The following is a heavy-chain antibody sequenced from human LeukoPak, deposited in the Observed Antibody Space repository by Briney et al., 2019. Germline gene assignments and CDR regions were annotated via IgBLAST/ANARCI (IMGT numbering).Heavy chain of an antibody. CDR2: INPNSGGT. J-gene: IGHJ4*02. V-gene: IGHV1-2*02. Sequence: ASVKVSCKASGYTFTRYYMHWVRQAPGQGLEGMGWINPNSGGTNYAQKFQGRVTMTRDTSISTAYMELSRLRSDDTAVYYCARAADDSSGYFGGSGYWGQGTLVTVSS. CDR3: ARAADDSSGYFGGSGY. CDR1: GYTFTRYY. D-gene: IGHD3-22*01.